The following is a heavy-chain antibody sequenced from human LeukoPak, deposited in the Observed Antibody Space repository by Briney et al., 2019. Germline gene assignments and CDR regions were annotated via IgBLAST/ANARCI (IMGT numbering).Heavy chain of an antibody. CDR1: GFPFSNYA. J-gene: IGHJ4*02. Sequence: RTGGSLRLSCAASGFPFSNYAMTWVRQAPGGGLEWVSVISGGGTATYYADSVKGRLTISRDNSKNTLYLQMNSLRADDTAIYYCVKGGRTNSPLDYWGQGTLVTVSS. CDR3: VKGGRTNSPLDY. CDR2: ISGGGTAT. V-gene: IGHV3-23*01. D-gene: IGHD1-14*01.